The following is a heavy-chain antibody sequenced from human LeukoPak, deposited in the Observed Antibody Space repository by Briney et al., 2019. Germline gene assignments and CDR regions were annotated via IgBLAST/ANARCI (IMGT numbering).Heavy chain of an antibody. D-gene: IGHD5-12*01. CDR2: ISTGGST. J-gene: IGHJ4*02. Sequence: SETRSLTCTVSGASIPRYFWNWIRQPPGRELEWIGYISTGGSTNYNPSLKSRVTISIDTSKNQFSLKLTSATAADTAVYYCARGDDYKSTLFDYWGQGTLVT. CDR3: ARGDDYKSTLFDY. CDR1: GASIPRYF. V-gene: IGHV4-59*01.